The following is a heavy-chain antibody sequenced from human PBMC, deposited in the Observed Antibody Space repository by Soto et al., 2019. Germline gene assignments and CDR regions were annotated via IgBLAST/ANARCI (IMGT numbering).Heavy chain of an antibody. D-gene: IGHD3-3*01. V-gene: IGHV1-69*05. J-gene: IGHJ4*02. CDR3: AADKGSYDFWSGYYIFDY. CDR1: GGTFSSYA. CDR2: IIVSFGKT. Sequence: ASVKVSCKASGGTFSSYAISWVRQAPGQGFEWIGGIIVSFGKTNYAQKFQERVTITRDMSTSTAYMELSSLRSEDTAVYYCAADKGSYDFWSGYYIFDYWGQGTLVTSPQ.